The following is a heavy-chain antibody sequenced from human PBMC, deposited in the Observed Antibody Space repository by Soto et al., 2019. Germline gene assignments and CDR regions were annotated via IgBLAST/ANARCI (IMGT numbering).Heavy chain of an antibody. V-gene: IGHV4-59*01. Sequence: SETLSLTCTVSGGSISSYYCSWIRQPSGKGREWIGYIYYSGSTNYNPSLKSRVTISVDTSKNQFSLKLSSVTAADTAVYYCAREDFWSGTDYWGQGTLVTVS. CDR3: AREDFWSGTDY. D-gene: IGHD3-3*01. CDR1: GGSISSYY. J-gene: IGHJ4*02. CDR2: IYYSGST.